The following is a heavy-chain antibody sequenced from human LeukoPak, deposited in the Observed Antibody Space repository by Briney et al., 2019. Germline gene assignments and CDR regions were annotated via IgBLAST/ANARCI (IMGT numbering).Heavy chain of an antibody. Sequence: SQTLSLTCTVSGGSISSGSYYWSWIRQPPGKGLDWIGSMYYSGSTYYNPSLKSRVTISVDTSKNQFSLKLSSVTAADTAVYYCARLWYCSSTSCQDYWGQGTLVTVSS. V-gene: IGHV4-39*07. CDR3: ARLWYCSSTSCQDY. J-gene: IGHJ4*02. CDR1: GGSISSGSYY. CDR2: MYYSGST. D-gene: IGHD2-2*01.